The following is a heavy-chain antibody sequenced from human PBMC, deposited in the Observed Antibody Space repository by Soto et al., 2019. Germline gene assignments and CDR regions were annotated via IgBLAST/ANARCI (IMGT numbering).Heavy chain of an antibody. Sequence: RLSCAASGFNVGSNFMNWVRQAPGKGLEWVSSISSSSSYIYYADSVKGRFTISRDNAKNSLYLQMNSLRAEDTAVYYCARDYYYDSSGYYAGFDYWGQGTLVTVSS. CDR3: ARDYYYDSSGYYAGFDY. CDR1: GFNVGSNF. D-gene: IGHD3-22*01. V-gene: IGHV3-21*01. CDR2: ISSSSSYI. J-gene: IGHJ4*02.